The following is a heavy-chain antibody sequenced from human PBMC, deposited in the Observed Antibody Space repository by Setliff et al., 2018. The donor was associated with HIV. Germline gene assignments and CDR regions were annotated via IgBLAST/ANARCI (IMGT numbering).Heavy chain of an antibody. CDR2: IWYDGSNK. J-gene: IGHJ3*02. CDR3: ASSYPNYNYGNYDFWSGYYHDDAFDI. CDR1: GFTFSSYG. Sequence: GGSLRLSCAASGFTFSSYGMHWVRQAPGKVLEWVAVIWYDGSNKYYADSVKGRFTISRDNSKNTLYLQMNSLRAEDTAVYYCASSYPNYNYGNYDFWSGYYHDDAFDIWGQGTMVTVSS. D-gene: IGHD3-3*01. V-gene: IGHV3-33*01.